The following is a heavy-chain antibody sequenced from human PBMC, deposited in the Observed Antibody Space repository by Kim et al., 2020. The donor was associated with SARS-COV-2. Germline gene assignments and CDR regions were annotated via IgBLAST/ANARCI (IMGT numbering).Heavy chain of an antibody. CDR2: DGSNK. J-gene: IGHJ4*02. D-gene: IGHD3-16*01. CDR3: ARFESDY. V-gene: IGHV3-33*01. Sequence: DGSNKYYADSVKGRFTISRDNSKNTLYLQMNSLRAEDTAVYYCARFESDYWGQGTLVTVSS.